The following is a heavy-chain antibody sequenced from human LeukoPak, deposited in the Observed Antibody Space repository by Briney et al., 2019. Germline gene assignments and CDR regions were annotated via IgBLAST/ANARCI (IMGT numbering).Heavy chain of an antibody. J-gene: IGHJ6*02. Sequence: SVKVSCKASGCTFTIFHIHWVRQAPGQGLEWMGGIIPIFGTANYAQKFQGRVTITADESTSTAYMELSSLRSEDTAVYYCARGAIDIDGMDVWGQGTTVTVSS. CDR3: ARGAIDIDGMDV. CDR2: IIPIFGTA. V-gene: IGHV1-69*13. D-gene: IGHD3-9*01. CDR1: GCTFTIFH.